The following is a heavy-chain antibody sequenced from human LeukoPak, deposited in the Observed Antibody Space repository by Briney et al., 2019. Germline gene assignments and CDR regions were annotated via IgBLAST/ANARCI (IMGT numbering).Heavy chain of an antibody. Sequence: ASVKVSCKASGYTFTSYGISWVRQAPGQGLEWMGWISAYNGNTNYAQKLQGRVTMTTDTSTSTAYMELRSLRSDDTAVYYCARLSQIQITMIGNYNDYWGQGTLVTVSS. CDR1: GYTFTSYG. D-gene: IGHD3-22*01. V-gene: IGHV1-18*01. CDR3: ARLSQIQITMIGNYNDY. CDR2: ISAYNGNT. J-gene: IGHJ4*02.